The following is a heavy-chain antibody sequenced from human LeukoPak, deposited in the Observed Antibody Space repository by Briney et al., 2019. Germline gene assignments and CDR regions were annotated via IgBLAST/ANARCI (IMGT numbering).Heavy chain of an antibody. V-gene: IGHV4-4*07. CDR3: ARGVIIEDYYYYMDV. J-gene: IGHJ6*03. CDR1: GGSISSYY. Sequence: PSETLSRTCTVSGGSISSYYWSWIRQPAGKGLEWIGRIYTSGSTNYNPSLKSRVTMSVDTSKNQFSLKLSSVTAADTAVYYCARGVIIEDYYYYMDVWGKGTTVTVSS. CDR2: IYTSGST. D-gene: IGHD3-10*01.